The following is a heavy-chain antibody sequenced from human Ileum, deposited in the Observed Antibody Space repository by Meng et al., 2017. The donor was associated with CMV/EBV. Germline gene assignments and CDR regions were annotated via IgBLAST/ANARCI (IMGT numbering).Heavy chain of an antibody. Sequence: GGSLRPSCAASGFSVSSNYMTWVRQAPGKGLEWVSVIYSGGSAAYAESVRVRFTISRDNSMNTVYLQMNSLRVQDTAVYYCARSLSNWNYAGFDYWGQGTLVTVSS. CDR3: ARSLSNWNYAGFDY. CDR2: IYSGGSA. CDR1: GFSVSSNY. J-gene: IGHJ4*02. D-gene: IGHD1-7*01. V-gene: IGHV3-53*01.